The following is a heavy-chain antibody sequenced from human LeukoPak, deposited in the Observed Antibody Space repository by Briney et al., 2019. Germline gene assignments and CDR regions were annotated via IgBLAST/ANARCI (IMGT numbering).Heavy chain of an antibody. CDR1: GFTFSSYS. J-gene: IGHJ4*02. V-gene: IGHV3-23*01. CDR3: AKSGYNRFDY. Sequence: RSGGSLRLSCAASGFTFSSYSMNWVRQAPGKGLEWVSNISGSGSGGSTYYADSVKGRFTISRDSSKNTLYLQMNSLRAEDTAVYYCAKSGYNRFDYWGQGTLVTVSS. CDR2: ISGSGSGGST. D-gene: IGHD5-24*01.